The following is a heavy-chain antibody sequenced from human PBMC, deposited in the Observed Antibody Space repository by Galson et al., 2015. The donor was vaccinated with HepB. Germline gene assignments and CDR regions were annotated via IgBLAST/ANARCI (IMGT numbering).Heavy chain of an antibody. D-gene: IGHD3-22*01. CDR1: GGTFSSYA. CDR3: ASGEGRYYYDSSGYWPPLDY. CDR2: IIPIFGIA. V-gene: IGHV1-69*10. J-gene: IGHJ4*02. Sequence: SVKVSCKASGGTFSSYAISWVRQAPGQGLEWMGGIIPIFGIANYAQKFQGRVTITADKSTSTAYMELSSLRSEDTAVYYCASGEGRYYYDSSGYWPPLDYWGQGTLVTVSS.